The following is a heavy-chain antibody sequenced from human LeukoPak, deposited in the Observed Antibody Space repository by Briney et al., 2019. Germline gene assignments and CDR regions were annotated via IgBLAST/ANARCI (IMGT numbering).Heavy chain of an antibody. D-gene: IGHD6-13*01. Sequence: GGSLRLSCAASGFTVSSNYMSWVRQAPGKGLEWASVIYSGGSRYYADSVKGRLTISRDNSKNTLYLQMNRLRAEHTAVYYCARAGAAAGTLDYWGQGTLVTVSS. CDR2: IYSGGSR. CDR3: ARAGAAAGTLDY. J-gene: IGHJ4*02. CDR1: GFTVSSNY. V-gene: IGHV3-53*01.